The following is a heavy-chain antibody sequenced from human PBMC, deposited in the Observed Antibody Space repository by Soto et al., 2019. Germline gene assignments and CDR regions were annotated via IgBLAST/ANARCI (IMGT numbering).Heavy chain of an antibody. CDR2: INHSGST. J-gene: IGHJ5*02. V-gene: IGHV4-34*01. CDR1: SFSGYY. CDR3: ARGGVVVPAARMGNWFDP. D-gene: IGHD2-2*01. Sequence: SFSGYYWSWIRQPPGKGLEWIGEINHSGSTNYNPSLKSRVTISVDTSKNQFSLKLSSVTAADTAVYYCARGGVVVPAARMGNWFDPWGQGTLVAVSS.